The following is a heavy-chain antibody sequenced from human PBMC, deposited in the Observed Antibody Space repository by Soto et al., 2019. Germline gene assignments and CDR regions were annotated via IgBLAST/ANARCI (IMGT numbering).Heavy chain of an antibody. CDR2: ISAYNGNT. V-gene: IGHV1-18*04. CDR3: AREASRPGQSWFDP. J-gene: IGHJ5*02. CDR1: GYTFTSYG. Sequence: RASVKVSCKASGYTFTSYGISWVRQAPGQGLEWMGWISAYNGNTNYAQKLQGRVTMTTDTSTSTAYMELRSLRSDDTAVYYCAREASRPGQSWFDPWGQGTLVTVSS.